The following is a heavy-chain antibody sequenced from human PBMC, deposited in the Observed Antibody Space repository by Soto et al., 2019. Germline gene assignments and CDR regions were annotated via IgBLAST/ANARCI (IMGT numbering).Heavy chain of an antibody. CDR2: IYHSGST. CDR3: ARGFEAADIGGMSS. Sequence: QLQLQESGSGLVKPSQTLSLTCAVSGGSISSGGYSWSWIRQPPGKGLEWIGYIYHSGSTYYNPSLKRRVTISVDRSKNQFSLKLSSVTAADTAVYYCARGFEAADIGGMSSWGQGTMVTVSS. V-gene: IGHV4-30-2*01. J-gene: IGHJ3*01. D-gene: IGHD2-15*01. CDR1: GGSISSGGYS.